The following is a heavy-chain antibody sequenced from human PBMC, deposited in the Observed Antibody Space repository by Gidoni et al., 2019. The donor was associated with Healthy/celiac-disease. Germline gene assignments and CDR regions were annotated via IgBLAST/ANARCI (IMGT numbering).Heavy chain of an antibody. V-gene: IGHV3-21*01. CDR2: ISSSSSYI. CDR3: ARTSPAVGATTAYYYYYGMDV. D-gene: IGHD1-26*01. CDR1: GFPSSTVS. J-gene: IGHJ6*02. Sequence: EVQLVESGGGLVKPGGPLGPPGAALGFPSSTVSMHWARQAPGKGLESVSSISSSSSYIYYADSVKGRFTISRDNAKNSLYLQMNSLRAEDTAVYYCARTSPAVGATTAYYYYYGMDVWGQGTTVTVSS.